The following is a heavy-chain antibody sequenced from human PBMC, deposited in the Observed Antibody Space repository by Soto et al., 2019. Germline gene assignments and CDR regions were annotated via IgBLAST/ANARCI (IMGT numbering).Heavy chain of an antibody. V-gene: IGHV3-23*01. CDR2: ISGSGGST. Sequence: SLKISCSASGFTFSSYAMSWVRQAPGKGLEWVSAISGSGGSTYYADSVKGRLTISRDNSKNTLYLQMNSLRAEDTAVYYCAKGQTVVVADTLLGDYYYYGMDVWGQGTTVTVSS. CDR3: AKGQTVVVADTLLGDYYYYGMDV. J-gene: IGHJ6*02. D-gene: IGHD2-15*01. CDR1: GFTFSSYA.